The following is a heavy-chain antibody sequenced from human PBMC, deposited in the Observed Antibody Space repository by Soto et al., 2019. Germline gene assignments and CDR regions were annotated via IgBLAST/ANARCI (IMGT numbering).Heavy chain of an antibody. Sequence: QVQLQQWGAGLLKPSETLSLTCAVYGGSFSGYYWSWIRQPPGKGLEWIGEINHSGSTNYNPSLKSRVTISVDTSKNQFSLKLSSLTAADTAVYYCARENCHSNGWKKPYYYYVMDVWGQGTTVTVSS. CDR1: GGSFSGYY. V-gene: IGHV4-34*01. J-gene: IGHJ6*02. CDR2: INHSGST. D-gene: IGHD6-19*01. CDR3: ARENCHSNGWKKPYYYYVMDV.